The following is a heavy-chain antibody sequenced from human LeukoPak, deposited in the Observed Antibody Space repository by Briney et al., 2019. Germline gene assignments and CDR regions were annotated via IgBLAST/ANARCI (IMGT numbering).Heavy chain of an antibody. D-gene: IGHD4-17*01. V-gene: IGHV3-48*04. CDR3: ARSIMYGDHGEDI. Sequence: GGFLRLSCEASGFTFKSYSFNWVRQAPGKGLEWISYINSVGGTTFYADSVKGRFTISRDNAKNTLYLQMDSLRAEDAAIYYCARSIMYGDHGEDIWGQGTVVAVSS. CDR2: INSVGGTT. J-gene: IGHJ3*02. CDR1: GFTFKSYS.